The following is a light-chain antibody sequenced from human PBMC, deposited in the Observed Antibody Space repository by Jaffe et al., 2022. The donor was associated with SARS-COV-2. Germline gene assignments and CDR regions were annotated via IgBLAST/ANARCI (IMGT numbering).Light chain of an antibody. CDR3: QQRSDGPLT. J-gene: IGKJ4*01. CDR2: DAS. CDR1: QRVGSY. Sequence: EIVLTQSPATLSLSPGERASLSCRASQRVGSYLAWYQQKPGQAPRLLIYDASNRATGVPARFSGGGSGTDFTLTINSLEPEDFAIYYCQQRSDGPLTFGGGTNVEIK. V-gene: IGKV3-11*01.